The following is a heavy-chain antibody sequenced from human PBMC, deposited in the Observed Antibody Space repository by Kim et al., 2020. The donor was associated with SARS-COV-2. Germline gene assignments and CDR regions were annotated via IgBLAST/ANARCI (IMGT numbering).Heavy chain of an antibody. CDR3: ARAPMVRGAGDY. CDR2: ISSSSSYI. J-gene: IGHJ4*02. CDR1: GFTFSSYS. V-gene: IGHV3-21*01. Sequence: GGSLRLSCAASGFTFSSYSMNWVRQAPGKGLEWVSSISSSSSYIYYADSVKGRFTISRDNAKNSLYLQMNSLRAEDTAVYYCARAPMVRGAGDYWGQGTLVTVSS. D-gene: IGHD3-10*01.